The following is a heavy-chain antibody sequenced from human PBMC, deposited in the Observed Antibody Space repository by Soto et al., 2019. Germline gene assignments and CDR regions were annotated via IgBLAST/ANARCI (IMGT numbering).Heavy chain of an antibody. D-gene: IGHD3-10*01. Sequence: SETLSLTCAVSGGSISRGGYSWSWIRQPPGKGLEWIAYIYHSGSTYYNPSLKSRVTISVDRSKNQFSLKLSSVTAADTAVYYCARHNYGSGSTYFDYWGQGTLVTVS. CDR1: GGSISRGGYS. CDR2: IYHSGST. J-gene: IGHJ4*02. V-gene: IGHV4-30-2*01. CDR3: ARHNYGSGSTYFDY.